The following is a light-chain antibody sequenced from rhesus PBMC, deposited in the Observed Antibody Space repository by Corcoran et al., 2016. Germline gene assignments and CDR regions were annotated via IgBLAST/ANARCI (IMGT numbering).Light chain of an antibody. V-gene: IGLV2S7*01. Sequence: QSAPTQPPSVSGSPGQSVTISCTGSSSDIGRYNYVSWYQQFPGKVPKLIIYGVSNRPPGVSNRFSGSKSGNTASLTISGLQSDDEADYYCCSYTTSHTYIFGSGTRLTVL. CDR1: SSDIGRYNY. J-gene: IGLJ1*01. CDR3: CSYTTSHTYI. CDR2: GVS.